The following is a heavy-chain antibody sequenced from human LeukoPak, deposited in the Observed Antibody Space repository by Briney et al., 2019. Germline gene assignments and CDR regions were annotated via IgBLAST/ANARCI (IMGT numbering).Heavy chain of an antibody. Sequence: GGSLRLSCAASGFTFSSYWMHWVRQAPGKGLVWVSRINSDGSSTSYADSVKGRFTISRDNAKKTLYRQMNSLRAEDTAVYYCARRRVGYSSGSRGFDPWGQGTLVTVSS. V-gene: IGHV3-74*01. CDR2: INSDGSST. CDR3: ARRRVGYSSGSRGFDP. CDR1: GFTFSSYW. D-gene: IGHD6-19*01. J-gene: IGHJ5*02.